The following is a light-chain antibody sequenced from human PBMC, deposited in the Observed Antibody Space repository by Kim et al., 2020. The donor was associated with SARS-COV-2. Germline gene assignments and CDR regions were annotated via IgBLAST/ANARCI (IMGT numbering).Light chain of an antibody. CDR3: ATWDDSLSGTV. CDR2: SNN. J-gene: IGLJ3*02. Sequence: GQRVTISCSGSTSNIGTKTVSWYQHLPGTAPKLLIYSNNLRPSGVPDRFSASKAGTSASLAISGLKSEDEGDYYCATWDDSLSGTVFGGGTQLTVL. CDR1: TSNIGTKT. V-gene: IGLV1-44*01.